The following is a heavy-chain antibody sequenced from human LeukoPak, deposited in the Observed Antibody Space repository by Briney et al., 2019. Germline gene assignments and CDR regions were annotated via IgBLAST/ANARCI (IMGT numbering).Heavy chain of an antibody. J-gene: IGHJ5*02. CDR1: GYTFTGYY. Sequence: ASVKVSCKASGYTFTGYYLHWVRQAPGQGLEWMGWINPKTGVTKYAQSSQGNVTMTRDTSINTAYLELSRLRFDDTAVYYCARILNSWFDPWGQGTLITVSS. V-gene: IGHV1-2*02. CDR3: ARILNSWFDP. CDR2: INPKTGVT.